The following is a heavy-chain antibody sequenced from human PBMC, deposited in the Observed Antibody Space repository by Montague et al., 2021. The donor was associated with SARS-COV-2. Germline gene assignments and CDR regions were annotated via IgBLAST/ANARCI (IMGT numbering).Heavy chain of an antibody. D-gene: IGHD3-9*01. V-gene: IGHV2-70*11. J-gene: IGHJ6*02. Sequence: TLSLTCTVSGGSISSSSYYWGWIRQPPGKALEWLARIDWDDDKYYSTSPKTRLTISKDTSKNQVVLTMTNVDPVDTATYYGARTFYDILTGTLGGMDVWGQGTTVTVSS. CDR1: GGSISSSSYY. CDR2: IDWDDDK. CDR3: ARTFYDILTGTLGGMDV.